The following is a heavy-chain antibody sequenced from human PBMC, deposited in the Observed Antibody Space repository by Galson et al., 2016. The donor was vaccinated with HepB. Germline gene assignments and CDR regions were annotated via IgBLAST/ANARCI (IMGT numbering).Heavy chain of an antibody. V-gene: IGHV3-74*01. CDR1: GFTFSSYW. CDR3: ATGGGRRSKYYGMDV. CDR2: ISSDGSST. Sequence: SLRLSCAASGFTFSSYWMHWVRQAPGKGLVWVSRISSDGSSTSYADSVKGRFTISRDNAKNTLYLQMNSLSAEDTAVYYCATGGGRRSKYYGMDVWGHGTMVTVSS. J-gene: IGHJ6*02. D-gene: IGHD1-26*01.